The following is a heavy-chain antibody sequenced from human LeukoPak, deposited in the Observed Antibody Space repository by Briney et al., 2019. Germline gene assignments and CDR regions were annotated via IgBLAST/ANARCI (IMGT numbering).Heavy chain of an antibody. Sequence: ASVKVSCKASGGTVRSYAISWVRQAPGQGLKWMGSIIPIFTIANYAQKFQGRVTITADESTSTAYMELSSLRSEDTAVYYCAREGDRDGYNRFGYWGQGTLVTVSS. V-gene: IGHV1-69*13. J-gene: IGHJ4*02. CDR3: AREGDRDGYNRFGY. CDR2: IIPIFTIA. CDR1: GGTVRSYA. D-gene: IGHD5-24*01.